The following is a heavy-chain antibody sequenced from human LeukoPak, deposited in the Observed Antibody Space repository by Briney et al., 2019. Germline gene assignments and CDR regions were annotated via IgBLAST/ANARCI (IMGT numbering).Heavy chain of an antibody. V-gene: IGHV4-4*07. CDR3: ARGRGYNWNDVFSYYYYYYYMDV. J-gene: IGHJ6*03. D-gene: IGHD1-1*01. CDR1: GGSISSYY. CDR2: IYTSGST. Sequence: SETLSLTCTVSGGSISSYYWSWIRQPAGKGLEWIGRIYTSGSTNYNPSLKSRVTMSVDTSKNQFSLKLSSVTAADTAVYYCARGRGYNWNDVFSYYYYYYYMDVWGKGTTVNVSS.